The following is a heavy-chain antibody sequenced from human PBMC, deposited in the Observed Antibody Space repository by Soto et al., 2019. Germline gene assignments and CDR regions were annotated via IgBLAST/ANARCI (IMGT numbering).Heavy chain of an antibody. V-gene: IGHV3-21*01. J-gene: IGHJ6*02. D-gene: IGHD6-19*01. CDR2: ISSSSSYI. Sequence: GGSLRLSCAASGFTLSSYSMNWVRQAPGKGLEWVSSISSSSSYIYYADSVKGRFTISRDNAKNSLYLQMNSLRAEDTAVYYCARDTSGWYSYYYGMDVWGQGTTVTVS. CDR3: ARDTSGWYSYYYGMDV. CDR1: GFTLSSYS.